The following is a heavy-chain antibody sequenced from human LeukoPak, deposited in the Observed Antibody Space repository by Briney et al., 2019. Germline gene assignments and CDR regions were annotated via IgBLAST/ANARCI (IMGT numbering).Heavy chain of an antibody. J-gene: IGHJ4*02. CDR3: AKSRGAYCSSTSCPAGY. CDR1: GFTFSSYA. V-gene: IGHV3-23*01. CDR2: ISGSGGST. Sequence: PGGSLRLSCAASGFTFSSYAMSWVRQAPGKGLEWVSAISGSGGSTYYADSVKGRFTISRDNSKNTLYLQMNSLRAEDTAVYYCAKSRGAYCSSTSCPAGYWGQGTLVTVSS. D-gene: IGHD2-2*01.